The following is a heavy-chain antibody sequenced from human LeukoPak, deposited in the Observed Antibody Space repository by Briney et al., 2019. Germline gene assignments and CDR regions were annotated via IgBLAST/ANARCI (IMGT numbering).Heavy chain of an antibody. D-gene: IGHD2-15*01. CDR1: GFTFSSYG. J-gene: IGHJ3*02. Sequence: GGSLRLSCAASGFTFSSYGMHWVRQAPGKGLEWVAVISYDGSNKYYADSVKGRFTISRDNSKNTLYLQMNSLRAEDTAVYYCAKSSTLGYCSGGSCSNDAFDIWGQGTMVTVSS. CDR3: AKSSTLGYCSGGSCSNDAFDI. V-gene: IGHV3-30*18. CDR2: ISYDGSNK.